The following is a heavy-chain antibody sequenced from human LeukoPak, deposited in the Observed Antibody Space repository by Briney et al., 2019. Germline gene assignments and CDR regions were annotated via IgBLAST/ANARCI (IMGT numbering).Heavy chain of an antibody. Sequence: GGSLRLSCAASGFTFSSYAMSWVRQAPGKGLEWVSAIRGSGGSTYYADSVKGRFTISRDNSKNMLYLQMNSLRAEDTAVYYCASHPRELLLYYFDYWGQGTLVTVSS. D-gene: IGHD1-7*01. CDR2: IRGSGGST. CDR1: GFTFSSYA. CDR3: ASHPRELLLYYFDY. V-gene: IGHV3-23*01. J-gene: IGHJ4*02.